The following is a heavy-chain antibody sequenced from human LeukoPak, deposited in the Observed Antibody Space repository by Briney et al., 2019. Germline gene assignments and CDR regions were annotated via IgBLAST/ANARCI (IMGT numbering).Heavy chain of an antibody. CDR3: ARVAGSIDY. CDR2: TNPNSGYT. D-gene: IGHD6-19*01. Sequence: ASVKVSCKASGYTFTSYDINWVRQATGQGLEWMGWTNPNSGYTGYAQKFQGRLTITRNTSIRTAYMELSSLRSEDTAVYYCARVAGSIDYWGKGTLVTVSS. J-gene: IGHJ4*02. CDR1: GYTFTSYD. V-gene: IGHV1-8*03.